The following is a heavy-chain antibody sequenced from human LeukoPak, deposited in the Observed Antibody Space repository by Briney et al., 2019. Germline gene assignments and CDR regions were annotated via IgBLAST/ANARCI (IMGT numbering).Heavy chain of an antibody. Sequence: GGSLRLSRATPGFTISTYGISWVRQAPGKGLEWVSSVRGGGDRTYYADYVKGRFTISRDNSKNTLYLQMNSLRAEDTAVYYCAKEGVGGAAGVSYHNDYWGLGTLVTVSS. J-gene: IGHJ4*02. D-gene: IGHD6-13*01. CDR2: VRGGGDRT. V-gene: IGHV3-23*01. CDR1: GFTISTYG. CDR3: AKEGVGGAAGVSYHNDY.